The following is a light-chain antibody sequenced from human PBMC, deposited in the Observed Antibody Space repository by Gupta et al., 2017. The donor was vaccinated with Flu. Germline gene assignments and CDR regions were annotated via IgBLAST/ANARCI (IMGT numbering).Light chain of an antibody. CDR2: LGS. V-gene: IGKV2-28*01. CDR1: QRLLHSNGSNY. CDR3: MQALQTPFMYT. Sequence: DIVMTQSPLSLPVTPGEPASISCRSSQRLLHSNGSNYLDWYLQKTGQSPQLLIYLGSNRACAVTDRFSGSGAGTDVTLKISRGDAEDVEVYYCMQALQTPFMYTFGQGTKLEIK. J-gene: IGKJ2*01.